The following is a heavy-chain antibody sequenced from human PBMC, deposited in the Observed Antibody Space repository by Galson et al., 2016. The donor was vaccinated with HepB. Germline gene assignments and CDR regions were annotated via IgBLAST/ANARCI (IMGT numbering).Heavy chain of an antibody. CDR1: GLTFNSYG. Sequence: SLRLSCAASGLTFNSYGMHWVRQAPGKGLEWVAIIWYDRNNKYYADSVKGRFTISRDISKNTLYLQMNSLRAEDTAVYYCARDRYGDYLDDWGQGTLVTVSS. CDR3: ARDRYGDYLDD. J-gene: IGHJ4*02. D-gene: IGHD4-17*01. CDR2: IWYDRNNK. V-gene: IGHV3-33*01.